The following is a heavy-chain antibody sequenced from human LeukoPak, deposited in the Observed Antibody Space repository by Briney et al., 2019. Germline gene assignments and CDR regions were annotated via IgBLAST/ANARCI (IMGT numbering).Heavy chain of an antibody. CDR3: AGWQYQLLYGYYYYYMDV. Sequence: ASVKVSCKASGYTFTGYYMHWVRQAPGQGLECMGWINPNSGGTNYAQKFQGRVTMTRDTSISTAYMELSRLRSDDTAVYYCAGWQYQLLYGYYYYYMDVWGKGTTVTVSS. D-gene: IGHD2-2*02. CDR2: INPNSGGT. V-gene: IGHV1-2*02. J-gene: IGHJ6*03. CDR1: GYTFTGYY.